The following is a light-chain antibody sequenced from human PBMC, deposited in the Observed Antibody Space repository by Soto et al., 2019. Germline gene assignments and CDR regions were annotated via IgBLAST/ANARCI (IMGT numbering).Light chain of an antibody. CDR1: QSIRSL. CDR2: DAS. Sequence: DIQMTQSPSTLSASVGDRVTITCRASQSIRSLLAWYQQKPGKAPKVLIYDASSLGSGVPSRFSGSGSGTEFTLTSSSLEPDDFATYFCHQYQTYSTFGQGTKVDIK. J-gene: IGKJ1*01. CDR3: HQYQTYST. V-gene: IGKV1-5*01.